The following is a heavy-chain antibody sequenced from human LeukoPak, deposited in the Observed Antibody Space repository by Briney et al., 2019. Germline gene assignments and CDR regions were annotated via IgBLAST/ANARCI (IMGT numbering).Heavy chain of an antibody. J-gene: IGHJ6*03. CDR3: AKDVVVVVATYYYYYMDV. CDR1: GFTFSSYE. V-gene: IGHV3-48*03. D-gene: IGHD2-15*01. CDR2: ISSSGSTI. Sequence: GGSLRLSCAASGFTFSSYEMNWVRQAPGKGLEWVSYISSSGSTIYYADSVKGRFTISRDNSKNTLYLQMNSLRAEDTAVYYCAKDVVVVVATYYYYYMDVWGKGTTVTISS.